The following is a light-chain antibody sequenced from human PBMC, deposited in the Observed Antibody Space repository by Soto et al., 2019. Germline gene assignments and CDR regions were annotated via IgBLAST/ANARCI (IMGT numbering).Light chain of an antibody. CDR3: QHYITSLTT. CDR2: KAS. CDR1: QSVNSR. V-gene: IGKV1-5*03. J-gene: IGKJ1*01. Sequence: DIQMTQSPSTLSASVGDRATITCRASQSVNSRLAWYQQKPGKAPKLLIYKASSLESGVPSRFSGSGSGTEFTLTISSLQPDDFAVYYCQHYITSLTTFGQGTKVDIK.